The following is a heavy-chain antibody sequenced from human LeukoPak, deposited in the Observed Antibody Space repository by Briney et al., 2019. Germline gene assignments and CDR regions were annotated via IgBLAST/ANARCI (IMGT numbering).Heavy chain of an antibody. D-gene: IGHD6-13*01. CDR2: IGGGGDT. CDR1: GVTFSNYD. V-gene: IGHV3-13*01. Sequence: GGSLRLSCAASGVTFSNYDVHWVREVTGKGLECVSAIGGGGDTYYSASVEGRFTISRENGKNSLFLQMNRLRDGDTAVYYCAREISGAAGGHYYYGVDVWGQGTTVIVSS. J-gene: IGHJ6*02. CDR3: AREISGAAGGHYYYGVDV.